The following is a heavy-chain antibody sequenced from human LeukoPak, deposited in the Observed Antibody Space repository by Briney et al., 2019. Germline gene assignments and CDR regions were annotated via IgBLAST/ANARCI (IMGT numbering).Heavy chain of an antibody. CDR3: ATDTWAAAGKDLDY. CDR2: FDPEDGET. Sequence: ASVKVSCKVSGYTLTELSMHWVRQAPGKGLEWMGGFDPEDGETIYAQKFQGRVTMTEDTSTDTAYMELSSLRSEDTAVYYCATDTWAAAGKDLDYWGQGTLVTVSS. J-gene: IGHJ4*02. D-gene: IGHD6-13*01. CDR1: GYTLTELS. V-gene: IGHV1-24*01.